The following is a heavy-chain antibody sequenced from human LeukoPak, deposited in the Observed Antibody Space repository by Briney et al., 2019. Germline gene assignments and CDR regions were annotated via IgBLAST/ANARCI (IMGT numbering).Heavy chain of an antibody. CDR2: IYSGGST. Sequence: GGSLRLSCAASGFTVSSNYMSWVRQAPGKGLEWVSVIYSGGSTYYADSVKGRFTISRDNAKNSLYLQMNSLRAEDTAVYYCARVSTDSSGYAAFDYWGQGTLVTVSS. CDR3: ARVSTDSSGYAAFDY. V-gene: IGHV3-66*01. J-gene: IGHJ4*02. D-gene: IGHD3-22*01. CDR1: GFTVSSNY.